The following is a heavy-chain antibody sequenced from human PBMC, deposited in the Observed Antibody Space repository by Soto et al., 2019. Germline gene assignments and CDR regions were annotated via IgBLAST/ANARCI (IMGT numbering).Heavy chain of an antibody. V-gene: IGHV4-39*01. CDR3: ARHEGGAAADRPLDY. CDR1: GGSVRSSSYY. CDR2: IYYSGRT. J-gene: IGHJ4*02. D-gene: IGHD6-13*01. Sequence: QLRLQESGPGLVKSSETLSLTCTVSGGSVRSSSYYWGWIRQPPGKGLEWIASIYYSGRTHNNPALKRRVTMSIDTSTNQFPLKMHSVTAADTAVYYCARHEGGAAADRPLDYWGQGTLVTVSS.